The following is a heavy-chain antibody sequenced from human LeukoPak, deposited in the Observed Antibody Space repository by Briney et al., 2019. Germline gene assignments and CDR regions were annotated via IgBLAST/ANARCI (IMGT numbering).Heavy chain of an antibody. Sequence: PSGTLSLTSTVSGDSISSYYWSWIRQPPGKGLEWIGYIYYSGSTNYNPSLKSRVTISVDTSKNQFSLKLSSVTAADTAVYYCAGTHRGTYNWFDPWGQGTLVTVSS. CDR3: AGTHRGTYNWFDP. D-gene: IGHD1-26*01. V-gene: IGHV4-59*08. CDR2: IYYSGST. CDR1: GDSISSYY. J-gene: IGHJ5*02.